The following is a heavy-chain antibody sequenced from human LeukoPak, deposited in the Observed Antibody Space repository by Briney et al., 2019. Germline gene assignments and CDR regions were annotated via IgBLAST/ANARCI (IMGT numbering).Heavy chain of an antibody. CDR2: MNPGGST. CDR3: ARGRQDVTMIVVVMTAVSYYLDV. CDR1: GGSFSGYY. V-gene: IGHV4-34*01. J-gene: IGHJ6*03. D-gene: IGHD3-22*01. Sequence: SQTLSLTCAVYGGSFSGYYWTWIRQTPEKGLEWMGEMNPGGSTSYNPSLKSRVTISVDTSKNQFSLKLSSVTAADMAVYYCARGRQDVTMIVVVMTAVSYYLDVWGKGTTVTVS.